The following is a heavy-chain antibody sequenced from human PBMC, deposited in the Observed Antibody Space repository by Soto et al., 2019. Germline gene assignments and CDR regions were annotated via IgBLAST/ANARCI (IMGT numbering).Heavy chain of an antibody. Sequence: QVRLVQSGAEVKKTESSVKVSCEASGTTFSNFAIGWVRQAPGQGLEWMGGIILPFGTPNYAQKFQGRVTXXAXXSMTKVYMELRGLRSGDTAVYYCVRGPDYEGYFDYWGQGTLVTVSS. CDR1: GTTFSNFA. CDR2: IILPFGTP. D-gene: IGHD3-22*01. J-gene: IGHJ4*02. CDR3: VRGPDYEGYFDY. V-gene: IGHV1-69*12.